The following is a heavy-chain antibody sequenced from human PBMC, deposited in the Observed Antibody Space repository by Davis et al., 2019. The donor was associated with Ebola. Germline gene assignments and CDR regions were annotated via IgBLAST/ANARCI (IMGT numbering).Heavy chain of an antibody. CDR2: INPSGGST. D-gene: IGHD4-23*01. CDR3: ARPVTTVVTPGYYYYGMDV. CDR1: GYTFTSYY. V-gene: IGHV1-46*01. J-gene: IGHJ6*02. Sequence: ASVKVSCKASGYTFTSYYMHWVRQAPGQGLEWMGIINPSGGSTSYAQKFQGRVTMTRDTSTRTVYMELSSLRSEDTAVYYCARPVTTVVTPGYYYYGMDVWGQGTTVTVSS.